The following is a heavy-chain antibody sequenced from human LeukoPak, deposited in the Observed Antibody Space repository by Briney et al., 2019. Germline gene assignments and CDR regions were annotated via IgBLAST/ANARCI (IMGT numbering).Heavy chain of an antibody. CDR3: AKGAYDYIEMGYFDY. CDR1: GFSISNSA. J-gene: IGHJ4*02. D-gene: IGHD5-12*01. Sequence: GSLRLSCAASGFSISNSAMSWVRQAPGKGLEWVSLIIGSSGSTFYADSVKGRFTISRDNSKNTLFLQMNSLRAEDTAVYYCAKGAYDYIEMGYFDYWGQGTLVTVSS. CDR2: IIGSSGST. V-gene: IGHV3-23*01.